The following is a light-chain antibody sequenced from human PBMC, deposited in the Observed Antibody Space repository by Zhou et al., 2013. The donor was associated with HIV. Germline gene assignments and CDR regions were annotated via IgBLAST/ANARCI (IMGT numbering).Light chain of an antibody. CDR2: AAS. CDR3: QSFNSALRFT. V-gene: IGKV1-27*01. Sequence: DIQMTQSPSALSASVGDRVTITCRASQGISDYLAWYQQRPGKVPKLLIYAASTLQSGVPSRFSGSGSGTDFTLTISSLQPEDVATYYCQSFNSALRFTFGPGTKVEIK. J-gene: IGKJ3*01. CDR1: QGISDY.